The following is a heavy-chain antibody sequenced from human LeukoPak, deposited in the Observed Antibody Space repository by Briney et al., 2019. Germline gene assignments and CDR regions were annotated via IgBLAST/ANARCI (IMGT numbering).Heavy chain of an antibody. D-gene: IGHD2-2*01. CDR1: GGSISNYY. CDR2: IYTSGST. Sequence: PSETLSLTCTVSGGSISNYYWNWVRQPAGKGLEWIGRIYTSGSTNYNPSLKSRVTISVDKSQNQFSLKLSSVTAADTAVYYCARGSSLYCSSTSCPYYYYYMDVWGKGTTVTVSS. V-gene: IGHV4-4*07. CDR3: ARGSSLYCSSTSCPYYYYYMDV. J-gene: IGHJ6*03.